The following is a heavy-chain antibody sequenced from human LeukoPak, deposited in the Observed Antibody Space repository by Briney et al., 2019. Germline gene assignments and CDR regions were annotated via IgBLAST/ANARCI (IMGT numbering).Heavy chain of an antibody. J-gene: IGHJ4*02. CDR3: AKAQGGATFEHFDY. V-gene: IGHV3-23*01. D-gene: IGHD1-26*01. CDR2: ISGSGGST. CDR1: GFTFSSYA. Sequence: GGSLRLSCAASGFTFSSYAMSWVRQAPGKGLEWASAISGSGGSTYYADSVKGRFTISRDNSKNTLYLQMNSLRAEDTAVYYCAKAQGGATFEHFDYWGQGTLVTVSS.